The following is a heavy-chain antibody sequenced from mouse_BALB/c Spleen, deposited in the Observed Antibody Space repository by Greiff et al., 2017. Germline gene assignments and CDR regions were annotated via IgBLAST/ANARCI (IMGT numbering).Heavy chain of an antibody. D-gene: IGHD1-1*02. Sequence: QVQLQQSGAELVRPGSSVKISCKASGYAFSSYWMNWVKQRPGQGLEWIGQIYPGDGDTNYNGKFKGKATLTADKSSSTAYMQLSSLTSEDSAVYFCARPSPLWYYAMDYWGQGTSVTVSS. CDR1: GYAFSSYW. J-gene: IGHJ4*01. V-gene: IGHV1-80*01. CDR2: IYPGDGDT. CDR3: ARPSPLWYYAMDY.